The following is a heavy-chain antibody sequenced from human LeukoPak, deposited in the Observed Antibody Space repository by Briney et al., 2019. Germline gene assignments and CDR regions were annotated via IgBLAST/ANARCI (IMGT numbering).Heavy chain of an antibody. CDR3: ASPTEYSGYGSYYYGMDV. D-gene: IGHD5-12*01. V-gene: IGHV3-23*01. CDR2: ITIVGSGSST. CDR1: GFTFSYYA. Sequence: GGSLRLSCAASGFTFSYYAMSWVRQAPGKGLEWVSAITIVGSGSSTYYADSVKGRFTIFRDNSKNTLYLQMNSLRAEDTAVYYCASPTEYSGYGSYYYGMDVWGQGTTVTVSS. J-gene: IGHJ6*02.